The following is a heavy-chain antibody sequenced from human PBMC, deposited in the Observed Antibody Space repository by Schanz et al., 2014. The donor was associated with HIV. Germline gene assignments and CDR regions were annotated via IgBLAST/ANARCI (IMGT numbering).Heavy chain of an antibody. CDR1: GFTLTDNY. CDR3: ARVFGRTYGLPEY. D-gene: IGHD3-10*01. V-gene: IGHV3-11*01. J-gene: IGHJ4*02. CDR2: ISVNGATR. Sequence: VQLVESGGGLVKPGGALRLSCAASGFTLTDNYMSWVRHAPGEGREWVLYISVNGATREYADSVKGRFTISRDNARTSLYLQMNSLRAEDTAVYYCARVFGRTYGLPEYWGQGTLVTVSP.